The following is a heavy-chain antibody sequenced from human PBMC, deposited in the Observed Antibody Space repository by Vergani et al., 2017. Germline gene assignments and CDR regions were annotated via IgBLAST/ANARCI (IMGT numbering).Heavy chain of an antibody. V-gene: IGHV1-69*13. J-gene: IGHJ4*02. CDR1: GGTFSSYA. Sequence: QVQLVQSGAEVKKPGSSVKVSCKASGGTFSSYAISWVRQAPGQGLEWMGRIIPIFGTANYAQKFQGRVTITADESTSTAFMELSSLRSGDTAVYYCASNSPYSGGDCCFDYWGQGTLVTVSS. CDR2: IIPIFGTA. D-gene: IGHD2-21*02. CDR3: ASNSPYSGGDCCFDY.